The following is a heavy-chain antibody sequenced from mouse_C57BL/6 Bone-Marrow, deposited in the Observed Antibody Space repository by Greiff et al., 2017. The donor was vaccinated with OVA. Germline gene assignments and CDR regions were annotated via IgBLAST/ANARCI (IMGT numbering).Heavy chain of an antibody. CDR2: IDPETGGT. J-gene: IGHJ2*01. CDR3: TRRSLNWDDY. Sequence: VQLQQSGAELVRPGASVTLSCKASGYTFTDYEMHWVKQTPVHGLEWIGAIDPETGGTAYNQKFKGKAILTADKSSSTAYMELRSPTSEDSAVYYCTRRSLNWDDYWGQGTTLTVSS. V-gene: IGHV1-15*01. CDR1: GYTFTDYE. D-gene: IGHD4-1*01.